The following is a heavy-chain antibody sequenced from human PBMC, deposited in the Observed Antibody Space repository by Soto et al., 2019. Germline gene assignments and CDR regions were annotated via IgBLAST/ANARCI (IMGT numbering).Heavy chain of an antibody. V-gene: IGHV3-7*01. J-gene: IGHJ4*02. CDR3: ARHIDWSFDY. CDR1: GFTFSNYW. CDR2: INPDGSGV. Sequence: EVQLVESGGNLVQPGGSLRLSCAASGFTFSNYWMTWVRQTPGTGLEWVANINPDGSGVHYVDSVRGRFTISRDYAKNSLYLQMNSLRAEDAAVYYCARHIDWSFDYWGQGTLVTVSS. D-gene: IGHD3-9*01.